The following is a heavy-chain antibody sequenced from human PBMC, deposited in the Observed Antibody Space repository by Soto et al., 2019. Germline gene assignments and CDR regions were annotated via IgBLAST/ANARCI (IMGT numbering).Heavy chain of an antibody. V-gene: IGHV3-11*01. D-gene: IGHD6-19*01. CDR2: ISSSGSTI. CDR1: GFTFSDYY. CDR3: ARDFLYLISGSPGY. Sequence: GGSLRLSCAASGFTFSDYYMSWIRQAPGKGLEWVSYISSSGSTIYYADSVKGRFTISRDNAKNSLYLQMNSLRAEDTAVYFCARDFLYLISGSPGYWGQGTLVTVSS. J-gene: IGHJ4*02.